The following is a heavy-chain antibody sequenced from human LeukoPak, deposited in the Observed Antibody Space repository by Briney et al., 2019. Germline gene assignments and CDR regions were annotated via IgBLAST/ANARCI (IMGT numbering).Heavy chain of an antibody. CDR3: AGHHPRNTVDF. CDR2: ISYSGFT. V-gene: IGHV4-59*08. D-gene: IGHD2-8*02. J-gene: IGHJ4*02. CDR1: GGSISSYQ. Sequence: SETLSLTCTVPGGSISSYQWSWIRQPPGKGLEWIGYISYSGFTNYNPSLKSRVTISLDTSKNQFSLKLTSVTAADTAVYYCAGHHPRNTVDFWGQGTLVTVSS.